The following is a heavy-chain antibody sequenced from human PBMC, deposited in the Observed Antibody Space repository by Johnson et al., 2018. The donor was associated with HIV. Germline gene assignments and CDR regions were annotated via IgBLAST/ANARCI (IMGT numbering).Heavy chain of an antibody. J-gene: IGHJ3*01. CDR2: IHSGGST. Sequence: VQLVESGGGLIQPGGSLRLSCAASGFTVSSNYMSWVRQAPGKGLEWVSVIHSGGSTYYADSVTGRFTISRAKAKNTMLLQMNSLRAEDRAVYYGARETIDGSGGKCPQTDASDVWGQGTMVTVSS. CDR1: GFTVSSNY. D-gene: IGHD2-15*01. V-gene: IGHV3-53*01. CDR3: ARETIDGSGGKCPQTDASDV.